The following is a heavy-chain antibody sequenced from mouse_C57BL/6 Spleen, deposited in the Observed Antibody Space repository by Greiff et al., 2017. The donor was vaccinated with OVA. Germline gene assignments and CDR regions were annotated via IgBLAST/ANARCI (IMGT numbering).Heavy chain of an antibody. Sequence: EVQLVESGGGLVKPGGSLKLSCAASGFTFSSYAMSWVRQTPEKRLEWVATISDGGSYTYYPDNVKGRFTISRDNAKNNLYLQMSHLKSEDTAMYYCARAGGNYPFAYWGQGTLVTVSA. CDR3: ARAGGNYPFAY. CDR1: GFTFSSYA. D-gene: IGHD2-1*01. CDR2: ISDGGSYT. J-gene: IGHJ3*01. V-gene: IGHV5-4*01.